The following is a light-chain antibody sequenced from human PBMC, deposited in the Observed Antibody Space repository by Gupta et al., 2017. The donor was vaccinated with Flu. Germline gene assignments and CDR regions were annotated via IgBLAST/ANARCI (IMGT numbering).Light chain of an antibody. CDR3: QQYETWPAGLT. J-gene: IGKJ4*01. CDR2: GAS. Sequence: TRSVSPGERATLSCRASQSISSNLGWYQQKPGQAPRLLIYGASTRATDIPARFSGSGSGTEFTLTISSLQSEDFAVYYCQQYETWPAGLTFGGGTKVEIK. CDR1: QSISSN. V-gene: IGKV3-15*01.